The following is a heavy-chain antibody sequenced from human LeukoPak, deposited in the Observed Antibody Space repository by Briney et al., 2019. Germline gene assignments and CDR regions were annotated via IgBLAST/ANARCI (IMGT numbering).Heavy chain of an antibody. V-gene: IGHV3-21*01. CDR1: GFTFSSYS. CDR2: ISSRSSYI. J-gene: IGHJ4*02. Sequence: PGGSLRLSCAASGFTFSSYSMNWVRRAPGKGLEWVSSISSRSSYIYYADSVKGRFTISRDNAKNSLYLQMNSLRAEDTAVYYCARDPRVAGIGTFDYWGQGTLVTVSS. CDR3: ARDPRVAGIGTFDY. D-gene: IGHD6-19*01.